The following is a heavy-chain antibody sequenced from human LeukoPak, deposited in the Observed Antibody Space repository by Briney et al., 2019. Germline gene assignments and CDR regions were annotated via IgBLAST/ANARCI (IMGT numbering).Heavy chain of an antibody. CDR2: IYYSGST. J-gene: IGHJ5*02. Sequence: PSETLSLTCTVSGGSISSYYWSWTRQPPGKGLEWIGYIYYSGSTNYNPSLKSRVTISVDTSKNQFSLKLSSVTAADTAVYYCARVLLGWFDPWGQGTLVTVSS. D-gene: IGHD7-27*01. CDR1: GGSISSYY. CDR3: ARVLLGWFDP. V-gene: IGHV4-59*01.